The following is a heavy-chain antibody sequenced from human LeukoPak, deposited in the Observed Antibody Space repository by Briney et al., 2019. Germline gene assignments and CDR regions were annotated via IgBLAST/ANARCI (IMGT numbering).Heavy chain of an antibody. D-gene: IGHD3-22*01. V-gene: IGHV4-38-2*02. J-gene: IGHJ4*02. Sequence: KPSETLSLTCAVSGYSISSGYYWGWIRQPPGKGLEWIGIIYHSGSTYYNPSLKSRVTISVDTSKNQFSLKLSSVTAADTAVYYCARDPYYYDSSGYPFDYWGQGTLVTVSS. CDR1: GYSISSGYY. CDR2: IYHSGST. CDR3: ARDPYYYDSSGYPFDY.